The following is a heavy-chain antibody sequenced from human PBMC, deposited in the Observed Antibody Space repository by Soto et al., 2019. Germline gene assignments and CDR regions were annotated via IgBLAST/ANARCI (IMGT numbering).Heavy chain of an antibody. CDR1: GYTLTNYY. D-gene: IGHD3-10*01. J-gene: IGHJ4*02. V-gene: IGHV1-46*01. Sequence: ASVKVSCKPSGYTLTNYYLHWVRQAPGQGLEWMGIIYPSGGSTRNAQKFQGRVTMTRDTSTSTVYMELSSLRSEDTAVYYCARDFSGPMDYWGRGTLVTVSS. CDR2: IYPSGGST. CDR3: ARDFSGPMDY.